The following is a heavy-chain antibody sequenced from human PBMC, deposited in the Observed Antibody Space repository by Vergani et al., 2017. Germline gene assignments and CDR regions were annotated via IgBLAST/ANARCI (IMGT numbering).Heavy chain of an antibody. CDR1: GFTFSSYA. CDR2: ISGSGGST. J-gene: IGHJ5*02. D-gene: IGHD2-2*02. V-gene: IGHV3-23*04. Sequence: VQLVESGGGLVQPGGSLRLSCAASGFTFSSYAMSWVRQAPGKGLEWVSDISGSGGSTHYADSVKGRFTISRDNSKNTLYLQMNSLRAEDTAVYYCARGKPSFVVVPAAIVVRGSWFDPWGQGTLVTVSS. CDR3: ARGKPSFVVVPAAIVVRGSWFDP.